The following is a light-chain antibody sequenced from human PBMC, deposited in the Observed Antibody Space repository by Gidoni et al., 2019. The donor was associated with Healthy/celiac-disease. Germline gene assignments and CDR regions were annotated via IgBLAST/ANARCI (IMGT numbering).Light chain of an antibody. CDR2: AAS. CDR3: QQYDSYPPLT. Sequence: AIRMTQSPSSFSASTGDRVTITCRASLGISSYLAWYQQKPGKAPKLLIYAASTLQSGVPSRFSGSGSGTDFTRTSSCLQSEDFATYYCQQYDSYPPLTFGGGTKLEIK. V-gene: IGKV1-8*01. J-gene: IGKJ4*01. CDR1: LGISSY.